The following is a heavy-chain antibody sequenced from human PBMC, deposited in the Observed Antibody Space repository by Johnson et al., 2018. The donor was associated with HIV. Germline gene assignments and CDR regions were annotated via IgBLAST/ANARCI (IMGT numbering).Heavy chain of an antibody. D-gene: IGHD5-24*01. V-gene: IGHV3-30*03. CDR2: ISYDGKNN. CDR3: ARAIGDGYPGMKAFDI. Sequence: QVQLVESGGGVVQPGRSLRLSCAASGFTISSYGMHWVRQAPGKGLEWVAVISYDGKNNYYTGSVKGRFTSSRDNSKNTLYLQMNSLRAGDTAVYYCARAIGDGYPGMKAFDIWGQGTMVTVSS. J-gene: IGHJ3*02. CDR1: GFTISSYG.